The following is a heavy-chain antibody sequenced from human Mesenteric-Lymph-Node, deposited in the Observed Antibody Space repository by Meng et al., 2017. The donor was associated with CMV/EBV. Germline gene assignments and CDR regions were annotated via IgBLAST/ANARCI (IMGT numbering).Heavy chain of an antibody. V-gene: IGHV3-21*01. Sequence: ETLSLTCAASGFTFSSYSMNWVRQAPGKGLEWVSSISSSSSYIYYADSVKGRFTISRDNAKNSLYLQMNSLRAEDTAVYYCARDQEGYYDSSGQAPYYYYYGMDVWGQGTTVTVSS. CDR2: ISSSSSYI. CDR3: ARDQEGYYDSSGQAPYYYYYGMDV. D-gene: IGHD3-22*01. CDR1: GFTFSSYS. J-gene: IGHJ6*02.